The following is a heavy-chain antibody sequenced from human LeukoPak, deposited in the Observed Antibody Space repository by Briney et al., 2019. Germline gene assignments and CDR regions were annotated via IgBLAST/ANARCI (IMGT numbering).Heavy chain of an antibody. Sequence: SETLSLTCTVSGGSISSSSYYWGWIRQPPGKGLEWIGSIYYSGSTYYNPSLKSRVTISVDTSKNQFSLKLSSVTAADTAVYYCARADYGRSRWGYDWFDPWGQGTLVTVSS. CDR3: ARADYGRSRWGYDWFDP. CDR1: GGSISSSSYY. CDR2: IYYSGST. D-gene: IGHD4-17*01. V-gene: IGHV4-39*07. J-gene: IGHJ5*02.